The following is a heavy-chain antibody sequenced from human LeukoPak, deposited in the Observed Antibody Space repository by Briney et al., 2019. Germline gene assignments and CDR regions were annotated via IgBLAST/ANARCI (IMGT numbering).Heavy chain of an antibody. V-gene: IGHV3-30*03. Sequence: GGSLRLSCAGSGFVFSKYGMHWVRQAPGKGLEWVSVISYDGSNKDDADSVKGRFTISRDNAKNTLYLQLNSLRVEDTAVYYCARDGRSGSYYTDWGQGTPVTVSS. CDR2: ISYDGSNK. J-gene: IGHJ4*02. CDR1: GFVFSKYG. CDR3: ARDGRSGSYYTD. D-gene: IGHD3-10*01.